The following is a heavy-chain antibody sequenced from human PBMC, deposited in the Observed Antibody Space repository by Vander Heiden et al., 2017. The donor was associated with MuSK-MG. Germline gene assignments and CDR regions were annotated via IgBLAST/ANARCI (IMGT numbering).Heavy chain of an antibody. CDR3: ARGSSYDILTGLPTYDY. Sequence: QVQLVQSGAAVKKPGASVKVSCKASGYTFTSYAMHWVRQAPGQRLEWMGWINAGNGNTKYSQKFQGRVTITRDTSASTAYMELSSLRSEDTAVYYCARGSSYDILTGLPTYDYWGQGTLVTVSS. CDR2: INAGNGNT. J-gene: IGHJ4*02. CDR1: GYTFTSYA. V-gene: IGHV1-3*01. D-gene: IGHD3-9*01.